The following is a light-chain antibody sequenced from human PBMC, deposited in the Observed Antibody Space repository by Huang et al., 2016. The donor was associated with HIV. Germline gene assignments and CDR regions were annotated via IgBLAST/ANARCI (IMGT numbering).Light chain of an antibody. CDR3: QQGDNTPYT. J-gene: IGKJ2*01. Sequence: DIQMTQSPSSLSASVGDRVTITCRASQSIASNLHWYQQRPGKAPKLLIYDASSLQRGVPSRFRGSGSGTDFTLTISSVQPEDFATYYCQQGDNTPYTFGQGTKLEIK. CDR1: QSIASN. CDR2: DAS. V-gene: IGKV1-39*01.